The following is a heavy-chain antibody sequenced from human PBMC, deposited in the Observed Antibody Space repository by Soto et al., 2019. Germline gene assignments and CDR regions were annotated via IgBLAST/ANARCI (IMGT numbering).Heavy chain of an antibody. D-gene: IGHD2-21*02. J-gene: IGHJ5*02. CDR2: IYSGGST. CDR1: GFTVRSNY. CDR3: TRSGGNYWFDP. Sequence: EVPLVESGGGLVQPGGSLRLSCAASGFTVRSNYMSWVRQAPGKGLEWVSVIYSGGSTYYADSVKGRFTISRDNSKNTLYLQMNSLRAEDTAVYYCTRSGGNYWFDPWGQGTLVTVSS. V-gene: IGHV3-66*01.